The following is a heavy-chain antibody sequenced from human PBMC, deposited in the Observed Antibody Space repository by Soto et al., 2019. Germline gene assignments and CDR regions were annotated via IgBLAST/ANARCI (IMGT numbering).Heavy chain of an antibody. CDR2: IYYSGRS. V-gene: IGHV4-39*01. CDR1: GGSITSSSYY. CDR3: ARQRTTVVTQAYFDH. J-gene: IGHJ4*02. Sequence: ETLSLTCTVSGGSITSSSYYWGWIRQPPGKGLEWIGGIYYSGRSYYNPSLKSRVTMSVDTSKNQFSLTLNSVTAADAAVYYCARQRTTVVTQAYFDHWGQGTLVTVSS. D-gene: IGHD4-17*01.